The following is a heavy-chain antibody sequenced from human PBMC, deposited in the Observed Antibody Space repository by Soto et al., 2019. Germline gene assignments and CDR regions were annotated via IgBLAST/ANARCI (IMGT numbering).Heavy chain of an antibody. CDR1: GFTFSSYG. CDR2: IPNTENKK. Sequence: QVHLEESGGGVVQPGTSLRLSCVASGFTFSSYGMHWVRQAPGKGLEWVAVIPNTENKKYYADPVKGRFTISRDNSQNTLFLQMDSPMSEDTAMYYCARTAGGRVRGALDIWGQGTMVTVS. J-gene: IGHJ3*02. CDR3: ARTAGGRVRGALDI. D-gene: IGHD6-13*01. V-gene: IGHV3-30-3*01.